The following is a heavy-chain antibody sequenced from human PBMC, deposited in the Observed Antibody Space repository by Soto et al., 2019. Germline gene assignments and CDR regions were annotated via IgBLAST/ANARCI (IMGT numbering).Heavy chain of an antibody. V-gene: IGHV1-18*04. J-gene: IGHJ6*02. D-gene: IGHD2-2*02. Sequence: ASVKVSCKASGYTFTSYGISWVRQAPGQGLEWMGWISAYNGNTNYAQKLQGRVTMTTDTSTSTAYMELRSLRSDDTAVYYCARDGGLGYCSSTSCYTKDYYYYGMDVWGQGTTVTASS. CDR3: ARDGGLGYCSSTSCYTKDYYYYGMDV. CDR1: GYTFTSYG. CDR2: ISAYNGNT.